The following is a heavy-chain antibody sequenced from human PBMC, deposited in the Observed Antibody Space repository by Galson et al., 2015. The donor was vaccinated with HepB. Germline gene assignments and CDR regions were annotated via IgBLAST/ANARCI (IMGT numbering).Heavy chain of an antibody. CDR2: IRGSGTGT. CDR3: AKDSGLGGEDY. J-gene: IGHJ4*02. D-gene: IGHD3-16*01. Sequence: SLRLSCAASGFTFSVYTMNWVRQAPGKGLERVSAIRGSGTGTYYADSVKGRFTISRDDSKNTLFLQLNSLRAEDTAIYYCAKDSGLGGEDYWGQGILVTVSS. CDR1: GFTFSVYT. V-gene: IGHV3-23*01.